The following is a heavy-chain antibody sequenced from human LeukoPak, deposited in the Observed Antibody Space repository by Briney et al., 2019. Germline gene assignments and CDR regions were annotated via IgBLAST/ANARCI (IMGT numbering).Heavy chain of an antibody. Sequence: SVKVSCKASGGTFSSYAISWVRQAPGQGLEWMGGIIPIFGTANYAQKFQGRVTITEDESTSTAYMELSSLRSEDTAVYYCARLQYGGAVAGWYFDLWGRGTLVTVSS. V-gene: IGHV1-69*13. CDR1: GGTFSSYA. CDR3: ARLQYGGAVAGWYFDL. D-gene: IGHD6-19*01. J-gene: IGHJ2*01. CDR2: IIPIFGTA.